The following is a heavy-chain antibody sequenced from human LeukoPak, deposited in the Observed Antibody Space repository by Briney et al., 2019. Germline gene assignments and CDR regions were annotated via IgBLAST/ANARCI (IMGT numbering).Heavy chain of an antibody. D-gene: IGHD2-2*01. J-gene: IGHJ5*02. V-gene: IGHV3-21*01. CDR3: AREREKRYCSSTSCYQYDWFDP. Sequence: GGSLRLSCAASGFTFSTYSMNWVRQAPGKGLEWVSSITRSSIYKYYADSVKGRFTISRDNAKNSLYLQMNSLRAEDTAVYYCAREREKRYCSSTSCYQYDWFDPWGQGTLVTVSS. CDR2: ITRSSIYK. CDR1: GFTFSTYS.